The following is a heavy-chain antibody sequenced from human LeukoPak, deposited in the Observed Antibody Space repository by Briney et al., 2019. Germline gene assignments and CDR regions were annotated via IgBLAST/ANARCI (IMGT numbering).Heavy chain of an antibody. D-gene: IGHD6-6*01. CDR1: GYTFTGYY. V-gene: IGHV1-2*02. Sequence: ASVKVSCKASGYTFTGYYMHWGRQAPGQGLEWMGWINPNSGGTNYAQKFQGRVTMTRDTSISTAYMELSRLRSDDTAVHYCAREGRSSSSVAPLDYWGQGTLVTVSS. CDR2: INPNSGGT. J-gene: IGHJ4*02. CDR3: AREGRSSSSVAPLDY.